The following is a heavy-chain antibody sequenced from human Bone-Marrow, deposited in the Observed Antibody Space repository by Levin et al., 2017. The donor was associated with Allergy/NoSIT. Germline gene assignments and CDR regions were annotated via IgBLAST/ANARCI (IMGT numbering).Heavy chain of an antibody. CDR2: ISYDGSNK. CDR1: GFTFSSYG. D-gene: IGHD6-19*01. V-gene: IGHV3-30*18. Sequence: GGSLRLSCAASGFTFSSYGMHWVRQAPGKGLEWVAVISYDGSNKYYADSVKGRFTISRDNSKNTLYLQMNSLRAEDTAVYYCAKTPNNQYSSGWHFDYWGQGTLVTVSS. CDR3: AKTPNNQYSSGWHFDY. J-gene: IGHJ4*02.